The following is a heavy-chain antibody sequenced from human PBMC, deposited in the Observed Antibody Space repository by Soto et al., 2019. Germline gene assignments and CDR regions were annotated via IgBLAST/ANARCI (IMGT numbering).Heavy chain of an antibody. CDR1: AFTFSPDG. CDR2: LSHDESNK. D-gene: IGHD2-2*01. CDR3: VKEGRGSSTSCSRCYGDDV. J-gene: IGHJ6*02. V-gene: IGHV3-30*18. Sequence: PEAALRLSCGGSAFTFSPDGMHWVRQAPGKVLEWVAALSHDESNKFYAASVKGRFTISRDNSKNTLYLEMFSLRAEDTAVYYCVKEGRGSSTSCSRCYGDDVFGQGSTVTVSS.